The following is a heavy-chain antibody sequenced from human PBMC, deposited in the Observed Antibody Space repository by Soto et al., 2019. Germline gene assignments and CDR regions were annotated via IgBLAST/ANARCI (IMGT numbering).Heavy chain of an antibody. CDR2: ISYDGSNK. J-gene: IGHJ6*02. D-gene: IGHD3-10*01. Sequence: PGGSLRLSCAASGFTFSSYAMHWVRQAPGKGLGGLPVISYDGSNKYYADSVKGRFTISRDNSKNTLYLQMNSLRAEDTAVYYCARDQRAASMVRGVIITDYYYYGLDVWGQGTTVTVSS. CDR3: ARDQRAASMVRGVIITDYYYYGLDV. V-gene: IGHV3-30-3*01. CDR1: GFTFSSYA.